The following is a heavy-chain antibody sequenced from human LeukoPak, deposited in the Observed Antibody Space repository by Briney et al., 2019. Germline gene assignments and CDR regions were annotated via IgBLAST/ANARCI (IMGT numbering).Heavy chain of an antibody. CDR3: ARGLTMVRGAFDY. J-gene: IGHJ4*02. Sequence: GGSLRLSCAASGFTFSSYSMNWVRQAPGKGLEWVSSISSSSSYIYYADSVKGRFTISRDNAKNSLYLQMNSLRAEDTAVYYCARGLTMVRGAFDYWGQGTLVTVSS. D-gene: IGHD3-10*01. V-gene: IGHV3-21*01. CDR1: GFTFSSYS. CDR2: ISSSSSYI.